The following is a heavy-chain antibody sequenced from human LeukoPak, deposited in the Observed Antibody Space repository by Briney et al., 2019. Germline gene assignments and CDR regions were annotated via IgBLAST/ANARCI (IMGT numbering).Heavy chain of an antibody. D-gene: IGHD3-22*01. CDR1: GGTFRTYA. CDR2: ISAYNGNT. Sequence: GASVKVSCKAPGGTFRTYAISWVRQAPGQGLEWMGWISAYNGNTNYAQKLQGRVTMTTDTSTSTAYMERRSLRADDTAVYYCARDWGGAMIVVVDDAFDIWGQGTMVTVSS. V-gene: IGHV1-18*01. J-gene: IGHJ3*02. CDR3: ARDWGGAMIVVVDDAFDI.